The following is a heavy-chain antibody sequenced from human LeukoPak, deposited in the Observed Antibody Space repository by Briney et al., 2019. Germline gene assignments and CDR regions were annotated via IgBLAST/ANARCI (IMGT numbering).Heavy chain of an antibody. CDR1: GGSISSYY. CDR3: ARTKLVNSYYYYGMDV. CDR2: INHSGST. Sequence: PSETLSLTCTVSGGSISSYYWSWIRQPPGKGLEWIGEINHSGSTNYNPSLKSRVTISVDTSKNQFSLKLRSVTAADTAVYYCARTKLVNSYYYYGMDVWGQGTTVTVSS. J-gene: IGHJ6*02. D-gene: IGHD3-9*01. V-gene: IGHV4-34*01.